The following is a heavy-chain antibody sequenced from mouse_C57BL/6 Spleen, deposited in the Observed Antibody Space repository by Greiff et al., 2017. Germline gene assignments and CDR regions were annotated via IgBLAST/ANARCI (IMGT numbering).Heavy chain of an antibody. J-gene: IGHJ2*01. CDR1: GFTFSSYA. Sequence: EVKLMESGGGLVKPGGSLKLSCAASGFTFSSYAMSWVRQTPEKRLEWVATISDGGSYTYYPDNVKGRFTISRDNAKNNLYLQMSHLKSEDTAMYYCAREPSGTGYYFDYWGQGTTRTVSS. V-gene: IGHV5-4*01. CDR2: ISDGGSYT. D-gene: IGHD4-1*01. CDR3: AREPSGTGYYFDY.